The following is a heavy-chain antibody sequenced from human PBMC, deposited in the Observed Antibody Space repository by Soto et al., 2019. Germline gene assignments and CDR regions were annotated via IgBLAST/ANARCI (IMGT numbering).Heavy chain of an antibody. CDR2: VYYTGDT. V-gene: IGHV4-59*08. J-gene: IGHJ6*02. D-gene: IGHD1-26*01. Sequence: QVQLQQSGPRLVKPSETLSLTCTVSSGPSSSHNWGWVRQSPGRGLEWIGYVYYTGDTSYNPSLKSRVTTSADTSTNNISLTLTSVTAADTAVYYCVRQGIDYLHGLVDVWGQGTTVSVSS. CDR1: SGPSSSHN. CDR3: VRQGIDYLHGLVDV.